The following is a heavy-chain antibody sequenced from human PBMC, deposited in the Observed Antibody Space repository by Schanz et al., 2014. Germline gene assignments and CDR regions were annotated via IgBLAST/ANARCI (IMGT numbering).Heavy chain of an antibody. D-gene: IGHD2-15*01. CDR1: GFTFSSYS. CDR2: ISSSSSYI. V-gene: IGHV3-21*04. CDR3: AKGMGYCSGGTCYDYYYYGLDV. J-gene: IGHJ6*02. Sequence: EVQLVESGGGLVKPGGSLRLSCAASGFTFSSYSMNWVRQAPGKGLEWVSSISSSSSYIYYADSVKGRFTISRDSPKNTLYLQMNSLRAEDTAVYYCAKGMGYCSGGTCYDYYYYGLDVWGQGTTVTVSS.